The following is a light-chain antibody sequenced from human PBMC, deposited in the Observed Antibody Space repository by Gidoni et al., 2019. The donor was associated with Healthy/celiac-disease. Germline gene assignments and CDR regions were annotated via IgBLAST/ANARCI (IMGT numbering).Light chain of an antibody. CDR1: QSISSY. CDR2: AAS. Sequence: DNQMHSPPSPLSASVGDRVIITCRASQSISSYLNWYQQKPGKAPKLLIYAASSLQSGVPSRFSGSGSGTDFTLTISSLQPEDFATYYCQQSYSTPITFGGGTKVEIK. V-gene: IGKV1-39*01. CDR3: QQSYSTPIT. J-gene: IGKJ4*01.